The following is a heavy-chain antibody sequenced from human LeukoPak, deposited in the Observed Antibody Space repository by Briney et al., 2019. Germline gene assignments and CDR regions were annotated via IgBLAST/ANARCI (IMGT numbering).Heavy chain of an antibody. CDR3: ARSTQASSTSFDY. CDR1: GGSISSYY. CDR2: IYHSGST. Sequence: PSETLSLTCTVSGGSISSYYWSWIRQPPGKGLEYIGFIYHSGSTNYNPSFKSRVTMSVDKSKNQCSLRLSSVTAADTAIYLCARSTQASSTSFDYWGQGTLVTVSS. V-gene: IGHV4-59*01. J-gene: IGHJ4*02. D-gene: IGHD6-6*01.